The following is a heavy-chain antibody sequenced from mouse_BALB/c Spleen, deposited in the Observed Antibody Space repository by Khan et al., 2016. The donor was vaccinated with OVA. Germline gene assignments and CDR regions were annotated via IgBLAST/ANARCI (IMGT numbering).Heavy chain of an antibody. J-gene: IGHJ3*01. V-gene: IGHV5-6*01. CDR2: ISSDGTYT. D-gene: IGHD4-1*01. CDR3: ASHLTGSFAY. CDR1: GFTFSAYG. Sequence: EVKLMESGGDLVKPGGSLKLSCAASGFTFSAYGMSWVRQSPDKRLEWVATISSDGTYTYYPDSVKGRFTISRDNAKNTLYLQMSSLKSEDTAMYYCASHLTGSFAYWGQGTLVTVSA.